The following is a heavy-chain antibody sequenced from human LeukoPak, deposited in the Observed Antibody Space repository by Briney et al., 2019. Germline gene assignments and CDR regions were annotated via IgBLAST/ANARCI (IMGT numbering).Heavy chain of an antibody. V-gene: IGHV4-39*07. CDR2: IYYSGST. J-gene: IGHJ4*02. CDR3: ARDRQWLDGTGTDY. Sequence: SETLSLTCTVSGGSISSSSYYWGWIRQPPGKGLAWIGSIYYSGSTYYNPSLKSRVTISVDTSKNQFSLKLSSVTAADTAVYYCARDRQWLDGTGTDYWGQGTLVTVSS. CDR1: GGSISSSSYY. D-gene: IGHD6-19*01.